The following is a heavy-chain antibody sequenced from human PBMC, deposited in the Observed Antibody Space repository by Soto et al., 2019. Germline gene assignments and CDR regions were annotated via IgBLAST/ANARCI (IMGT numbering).Heavy chain of an antibody. CDR1: GFTLSNYG. V-gene: IGHV3-33*01. J-gene: IGHJ5*02. D-gene: IGHD3-10*02. Sequence: QVQLVESGGGVVQPGRSLTLSCVASGFTLSNYGMHWVRQAPGKGLEWVAVIWYDGTATYSADSVKARFSISRDNAKNEIFLQLSSLRAEDTAVYYCARYVGSSGSSRRFDTWGQGTLVTVSS. CDR2: IWYDGTAT. CDR3: ARYVGSSGSSRRFDT.